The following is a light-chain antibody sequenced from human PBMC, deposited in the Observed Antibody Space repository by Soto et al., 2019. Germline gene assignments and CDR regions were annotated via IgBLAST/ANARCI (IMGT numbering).Light chain of an antibody. Sequence: DIQMTQSPSFVSASVGDRVTITCRASQGISSWLAWYQHKPGRAPKLLIHAASSLESGVPXXFXXXXXXXXFTLTISSLQPEDFATYYCQQTTSFPLTFGGGTKVEIK. CDR1: QGISSW. CDR2: AAS. V-gene: IGKV1-12*01. J-gene: IGKJ4*01. CDR3: QQTTSFPLT.